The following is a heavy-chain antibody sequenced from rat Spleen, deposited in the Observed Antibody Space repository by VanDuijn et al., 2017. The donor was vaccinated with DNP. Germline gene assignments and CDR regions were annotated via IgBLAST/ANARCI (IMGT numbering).Heavy chain of an antibody. CDR2: IFYDGSRT. Sequence: EVQLVESGGGLVKPGRSLKLSCAASGFTFSDYNMAWVRQAPKKGLEWVATIFYDGSRTYYRDSVKGRFTISRDDAKNTLYLQMNSLRSEDTATYYCAARYSSSWFAYWGQGTLVTVSS. D-gene: IGHD1-2*01. V-gene: IGHV5S10*01. J-gene: IGHJ3*01. CDR3: AARYSSSWFAY. CDR1: GFTFSDYN.